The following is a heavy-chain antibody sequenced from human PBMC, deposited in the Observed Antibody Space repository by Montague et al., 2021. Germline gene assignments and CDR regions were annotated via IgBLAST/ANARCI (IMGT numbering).Heavy chain of an antibody. D-gene: IGHD3-10*01. Sequence: LSLTCTVSGGSISSGGYYWSWIRQLPGKGLEWIGYIFYSGNTYYNPSLKSRVTISVDTSKNQFSLKLSSVTAADTAVYYCARAEDYYGSGSYLGFDYWGQGTLVAVSS. CDR1: GGSISSGGYY. J-gene: IGHJ4*02. CDR3: ARAEDYYGSGSYLGFDY. V-gene: IGHV4-31*03. CDR2: IFYSGNT.